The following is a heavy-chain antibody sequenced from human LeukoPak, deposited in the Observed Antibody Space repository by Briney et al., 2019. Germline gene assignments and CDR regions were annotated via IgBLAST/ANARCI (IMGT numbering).Heavy chain of an antibody. Sequence: ASVKVSCKASGYTFTSYYMHWVRQAPGQGLEWMGIINPSGGSTSYAQKFQGRVTMTRDTSTSTVYMELSSLRSEDTAVYYCARAVGNIYYGSGSPTGPDYWGQGTLVTVSS. J-gene: IGHJ4*02. CDR1: GYTFTSYY. CDR2: INPSGGST. V-gene: IGHV1-46*01. D-gene: IGHD3-10*01. CDR3: ARAVGNIYYGSGSPTGPDY.